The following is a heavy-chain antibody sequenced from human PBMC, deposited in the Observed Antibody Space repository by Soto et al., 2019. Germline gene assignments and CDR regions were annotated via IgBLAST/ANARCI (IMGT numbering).Heavy chain of an antibody. CDR2: ISYDGSNK. D-gene: IGHD6-6*01. V-gene: IGHV3-30*18. J-gene: IGHJ4*02. CDR1: GFTFSSYG. CDR3: AKGSEYSSSEPVDY. Sequence: QVQLVESGGGVVQPGRSLRLSCAASGFTFSSYGMHWVRQAPGKGLEWVAVISYDGSNKYYADSVKCRFTTSRNNTKNTLYLQMNSLRAEDTAVYYCAKGSEYSSSEPVDYWGQGTLVTVSS.